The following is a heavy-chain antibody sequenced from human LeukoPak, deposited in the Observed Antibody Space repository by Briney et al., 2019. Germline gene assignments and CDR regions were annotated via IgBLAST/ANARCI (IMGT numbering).Heavy chain of an antibody. Sequence: GGSLRLSCAASGFTFSSYEMHWVRQAPGKGLEWVSYISSSSSTIYYADSVKGRFTISRDNAKNSLYLQMNSLRAEDTAVYYCARDRGYFDWLLYGYFDYWGQGTLVTVSS. D-gene: IGHD3-9*01. J-gene: IGHJ4*02. V-gene: IGHV3-48*03. CDR1: GFTFSSYE. CDR2: ISSSSSTI. CDR3: ARDRGYFDWLLYGYFDY.